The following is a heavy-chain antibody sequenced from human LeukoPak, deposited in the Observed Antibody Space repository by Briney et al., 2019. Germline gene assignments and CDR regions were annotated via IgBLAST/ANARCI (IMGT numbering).Heavy chain of an antibody. CDR2: INPNSGGT. V-gene: IGHV1-2*02. CDR3: ARDPRILEWSSPKGYYYMDV. D-gene: IGHD3-3*01. CDR1: GYTFTGYY. Sequence: ASVKVSCKASGYTFTGYYMHWVRQAPGQGLEWMGWINPNSGGTNYAQKFQGRVTMTRDTSISTAYMELSRLRSDDTAVYYCARDPRILEWSSPKGYYYMDVWGKGTTVTVSS. J-gene: IGHJ6*03.